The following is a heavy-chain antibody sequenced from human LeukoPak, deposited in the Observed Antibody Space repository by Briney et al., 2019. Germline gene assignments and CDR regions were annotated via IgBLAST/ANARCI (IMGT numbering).Heavy chain of an antibody. J-gene: IGHJ6*03. Sequence: ASVKVSCKASGYTFTSYYMHWVRQAPGQGLEWMGIINPSGGRTSYAQKLQGRVTMTTDTSTSTAYMELRSLRSDDTAVYYCARGWVYYYYYMDVWGKGTTVTVSS. CDR3: ARGWVYYYYYMDV. CDR2: INPSGGRT. D-gene: IGHD5-24*01. CDR1: GYTFTSYY. V-gene: IGHV1-46*04.